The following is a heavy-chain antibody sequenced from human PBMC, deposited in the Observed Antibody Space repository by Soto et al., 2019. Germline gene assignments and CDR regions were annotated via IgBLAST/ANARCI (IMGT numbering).Heavy chain of an antibody. CDR2: INRDGSET. D-gene: IGHD2-2*01. Sequence: EVQLVESGGGLVQPGGSLRLSCVVSGLTFSNYWMSWVRQAPGKGLEWVANINRDGSETYYVDSVKGRFNISRDNIKNSLYLQMTSLRAEDTAVYYCARPARECSSPGCANWGQGTLVTVSS. V-gene: IGHV3-7*01. CDR3: ARPARECSSPGCAN. CDR1: GLTFSNYW. J-gene: IGHJ4*02.